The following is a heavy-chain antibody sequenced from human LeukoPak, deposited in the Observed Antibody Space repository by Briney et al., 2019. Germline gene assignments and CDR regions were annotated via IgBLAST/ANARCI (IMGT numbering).Heavy chain of an antibody. CDR1: GYTFTSYY. Sequence: ASVKVSCKASGYTFTSYYMHWVRQAPGQGLEWMGIINPSGGSTSYAQKFQGRVTMTRDTSTSTVYMELSSLRSEDTAVYYCARDPGRITMVRGVDGYFDLWGRGTLVTVSS. V-gene: IGHV1-46*01. CDR2: INPSGGST. D-gene: IGHD3-10*01. CDR3: ARDPGRITMVRGVDGYFDL. J-gene: IGHJ2*01.